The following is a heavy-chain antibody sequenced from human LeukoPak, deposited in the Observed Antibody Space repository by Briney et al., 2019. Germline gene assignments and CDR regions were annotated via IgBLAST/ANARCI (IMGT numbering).Heavy chain of an antibody. D-gene: IGHD5-24*01. Sequence: GGSLRLSCAVSGFTFSSYAMSWVRQAPGKGLEWVSTISGSGLTTYYADSVKGRFTISRDNAKNSLYLQMNSLSAEDTAVYYCASDRSEMATIASFDYWGQGTLVTVSS. CDR2: ISGSGLTT. V-gene: IGHV3-23*01. J-gene: IGHJ4*02. CDR3: ASDRSEMATIASFDY. CDR1: GFTFSSYA.